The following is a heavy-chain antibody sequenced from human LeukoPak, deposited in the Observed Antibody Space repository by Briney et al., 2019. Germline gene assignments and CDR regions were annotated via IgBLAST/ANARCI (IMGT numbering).Heavy chain of an antibody. V-gene: IGHV4-39*07. CDR1: GGSISSSSYY. CDR3: ASSEKDEVLRFLEWSPGFDY. J-gene: IGHJ4*02. CDR2: IYYSGTT. Sequence: PSETLSLTCTVSGGSISSSSYYWGWIRQPPGKGLEWIGSIYYSGTTYYNPSLKSRVTMSVDTSKNQFSLILSSMTAADTAVYYCASSEKDEVLRFLEWSPGFDYWGQGTLVTVSS. D-gene: IGHD3-3*01.